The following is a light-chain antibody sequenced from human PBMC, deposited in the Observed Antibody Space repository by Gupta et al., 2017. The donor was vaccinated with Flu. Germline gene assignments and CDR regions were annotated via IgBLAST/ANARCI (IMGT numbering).Light chain of an antibody. CDR2: EVS. J-gene: IGLJ1*01. Sequence: QSALTQPPSASGSPGQSLIIPCSGTSSDVGCYNSVSWYQQHPGKAPNVMIYEVSKRPSGVPDRFSGSKSGNTASLTVSGLQAEDEADYYCISYAGNSYVFGTGTKVTVL. CDR1: SSDVGCYNS. CDR3: ISYAGNSYV. V-gene: IGLV2-8*01.